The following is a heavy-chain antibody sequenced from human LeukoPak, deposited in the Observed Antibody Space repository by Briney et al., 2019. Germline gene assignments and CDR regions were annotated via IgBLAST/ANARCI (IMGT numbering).Heavy chain of an antibody. CDR3: ARGPSGGNGFSY. CDR1: GFTFSSYL. Sequence: SGGSLRLSCAASGFTFSSYLMSWVRQAPGKGLEWVANIKQDGSERYYVDSVKGRFTISRDNAKNSLYLQMNSLRAVDTAVYYCARGPSGGNGFSYWGLGTLVTVSS. D-gene: IGHD2-15*01. J-gene: IGHJ4*02. V-gene: IGHV3-7*04. CDR2: IKQDGSER.